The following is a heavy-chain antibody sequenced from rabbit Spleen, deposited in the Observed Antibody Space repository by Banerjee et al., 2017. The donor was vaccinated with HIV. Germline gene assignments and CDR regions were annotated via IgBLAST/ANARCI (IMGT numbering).Heavy chain of an antibody. CDR3: ARDLAGVIGWNFYL. J-gene: IGHJ4*01. Sequence: QSLEESGGDLVKPGASLTLTCTASGFDLSSGYDMCWVRQAPGKGLEWIGYIDAVFGTTYYARWVNGRFTISSHNAQNTLYLQLNSLTAADTATYFCARDLAGVIGWNFYLWGPGTLVTVS. CDR2: IDAVFGTT. V-gene: IGHV1S40*01. D-gene: IGHD4-1*01. CDR1: GFDLSSGYD.